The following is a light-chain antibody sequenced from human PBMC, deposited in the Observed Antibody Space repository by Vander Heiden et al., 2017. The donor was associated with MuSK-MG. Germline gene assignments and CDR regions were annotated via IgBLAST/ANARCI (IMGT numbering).Light chain of an antibody. CDR1: QRVSSWF. CDR2: DAS. J-gene: IGKJ4*01. V-gene: IGKV3-20*01. CDR3: QQYGSSPLT. Sequence: EIVLTPSPRTLDLWPGDRAILSCRASQRVSSWFLPLYQQQPGQAPRLLIYDASSRATGIPDRFSGSGSGTDFTLTISRLEPEDFAVYYCQQYGSSPLTFGGGTKVEIK.